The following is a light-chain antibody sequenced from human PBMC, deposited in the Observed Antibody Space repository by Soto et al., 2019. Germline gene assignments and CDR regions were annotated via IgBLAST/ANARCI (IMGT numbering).Light chain of an antibody. CDR1: QSVSSTY. CDR3: QQYDDWPET. Sequence: EIVLTQSPGTLSLSPGERATLSCRASQSVSSTYLAWYQQKPGQAPRPLIYGASSRATGIPDRFSGSGSGTDFTLTISRLEPEDFAVYYCQQYDDWPETFGQGTKVDIK. J-gene: IGKJ1*01. V-gene: IGKV3-20*01. CDR2: GAS.